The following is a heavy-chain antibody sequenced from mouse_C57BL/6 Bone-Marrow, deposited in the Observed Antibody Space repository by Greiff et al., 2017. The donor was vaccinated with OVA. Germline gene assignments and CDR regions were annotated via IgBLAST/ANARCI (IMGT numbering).Heavy chain of an antibody. CDR1: GYSITSGYY. CDR3: ARITTVVADY. D-gene: IGHD1-1*01. CDR2: ISYDGSN. Sequence: EVQVVESGPGLVKPSQSLSLTCSVTGYSITSGYYWNWIRQFPGNKLEWMGYISYDGSNNYNPSLKNRISITRDTSKNQFFLKLNSVTTEDTATYYCARITTVVADYWGQGTTLTVSS. V-gene: IGHV3-6*01. J-gene: IGHJ2*01.